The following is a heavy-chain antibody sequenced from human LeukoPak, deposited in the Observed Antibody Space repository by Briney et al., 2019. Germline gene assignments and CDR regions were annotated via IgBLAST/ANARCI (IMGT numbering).Heavy chain of an antibody. V-gene: IGHV3-11*01. Sequence: GSLRLSCAASGFIVSSNYMTWIRQAPGKGLEWVSYISSSGSTIYYADSVEGRFTISRDNAKNSLYLQMNSLRAEDTAVYYCAKEFSGGWSFDYWGQGTLVTVSS. CDR2: ISSSGSTI. J-gene: IGHJ4*02. CDR3: AKEFSGGWSFDY. D-gene: IGHD6-19*01. CDR1: GFIVSSNY.